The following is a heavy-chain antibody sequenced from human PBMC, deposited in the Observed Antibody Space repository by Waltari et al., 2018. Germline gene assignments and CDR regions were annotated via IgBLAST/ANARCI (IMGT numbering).Heavy chain of an antibody. Sequence: EVQLLESGGDLVQPGGSLRLSCAGSGFTFSNYAMTWVRQAPGEGLEWVSSISGSGDNTYYADSVKCRFIISRDNSRNTVSLQMNILRAEDTAVYYCAKDRVAAANTPYYFHYWGQGTLVTVSS. D-gene: IGHD6-13*01. J-gene: IGHJ4*02. CDR1: GFTFSNYA. V-gene: IGHV3-23*01. CDR2: ISGSGDNT. CDR3: AKDRVAAANTPYYFHY.